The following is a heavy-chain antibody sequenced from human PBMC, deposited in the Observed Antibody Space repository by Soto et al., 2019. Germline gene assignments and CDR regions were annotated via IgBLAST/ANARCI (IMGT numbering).Heavy chain of an antibody. V-gene: IGHV4-31*03. CDR1: GFSIISGGYY. J-gene: IGHJ6*02. CDR2: ISYSGNS. Sequence: SETLSLTCTVSGFSIISGGYYWSWIRHHPGKGLEWIGYISYSGNSYYNSSLKRRLTISLDTSKNQFSLKLSSVTAADTAVYYCARDQAEKAYGMDVWGQGTTVTVSS. CDR3: ARDQAEKAYGMDV.